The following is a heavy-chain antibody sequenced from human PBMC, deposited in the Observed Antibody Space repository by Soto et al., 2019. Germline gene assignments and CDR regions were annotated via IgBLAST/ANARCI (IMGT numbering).Heavy chain of an antibody. CDR2: IKQEGSEK. D-gene: IGHD3-10*01. V-gene: IGHV3-7*01. J-gene: IGHJ5*02. CDR1: GLTFSSYW. Sequence: EVQLVESGGGLAQPGGSLRLSCAASGLTFSSYWMTWVRQAPGKGLEWVANIKQEGSEKYYVDSVKGRFTISGDNAKNSLYPQMNNLRVEDTAVYYCARGEAIGDDPWGHGTLVTVSS. CDR3: ARGEAIGDDP.